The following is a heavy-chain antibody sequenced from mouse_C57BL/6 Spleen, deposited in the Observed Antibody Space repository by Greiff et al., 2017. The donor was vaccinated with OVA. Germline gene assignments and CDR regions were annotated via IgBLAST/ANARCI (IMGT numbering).Heavy chain of an antibody. CDR2: INPSSGYT. CDR1: GYTFTSYT. V-gene: IGHV1-4*01. CDR3: ARGTGTGYYAMDY. J-gene: IGHJ4*01. Sequence: QVQLKESGAELARPGASVKMSCKASGYTFTSYTMHWVKQRPGQGLEWIGYINPSSGYTKYNQKFKDKATLTADKSSSTAYMQLSSLTSEDSAVYYCARGTGTGYYAMDYWGQGTSVTVSS. D-gene: IGHD4-1*01.